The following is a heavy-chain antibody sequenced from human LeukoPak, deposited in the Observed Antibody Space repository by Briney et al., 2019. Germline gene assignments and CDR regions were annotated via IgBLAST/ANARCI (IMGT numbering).Heavy chain of an antibody. CDR3: VRDVDY. V-gene: IGHV3-7*01. Sequence: GGSLRLSCAASGFTFSNHWMSWVRQAPGKGLQWVANIKQDGSSIYCVDSVGGRFTISRDNARNSLYLQMNSLRAEDTAVYYCVRDVDYWGQGTLVTVSS. J-gene: IGHJ4*02. CDR2: IKQDGSSI. CDR1: GFTFSNHW.